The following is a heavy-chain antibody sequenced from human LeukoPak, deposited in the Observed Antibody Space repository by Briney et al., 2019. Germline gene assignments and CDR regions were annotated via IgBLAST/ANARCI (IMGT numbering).Heavy chain of an antibody. CDR2: IYYSGST. CDR3: AAGPDSSAWSTFWVYYFDY. Sequence: ASETLSLTCIVSGDSISSSNYYWGWIRQPPGKGLEWIGSIYYSGSTYYNPSLKSRVTISIDTSKNQFSLKLTSVTAADTAVYYCAAGPDSSAWSTFWVYYFDYWGQGALVTVSS. J-gene: IGHJ4*02. D-gene: IGHD6-19*01. CDR1: GDSISSSNYY. V-gene: IGHV4-39*01.